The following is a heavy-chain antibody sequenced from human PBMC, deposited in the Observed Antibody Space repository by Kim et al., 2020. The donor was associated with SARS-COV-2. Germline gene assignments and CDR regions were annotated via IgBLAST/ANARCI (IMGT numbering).Heavy chain of an antibody. D-gene: IGHD6-13*01. V-gene: IGHV1-18*01. J-gene: IGHJ3*02. Sequence: YEQNVKGRVTMTMDTTTSTAYMELRSLRSDDTAVYYCARVQQQLVLGALDIWGQGTMVTVSS. CDR3: ARVQQQLVLGALDI.